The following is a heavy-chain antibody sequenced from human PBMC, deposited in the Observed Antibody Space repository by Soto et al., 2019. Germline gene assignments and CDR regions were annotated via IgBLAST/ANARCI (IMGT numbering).Heavy chain of an antibody. D-gene: IGHD3-22*01. V-gene: IGHV5-51*01. CDR3: ARWQDYSDSSGYYADY. Sequence: EVQLVQSGAEVKKPGESLKISCKGSGYSFNSYWIGWVRQVPGKGLEWVGIIYPTDSDTTYSPSFQGQVTISVDKSITTAYLQCSSLNTSDTAIYYCARWQDYSDSSGYYADYWGQGTLVTVSS. J-gene: IGHJ4*02. CDR2: IYPTDSDT. CDR1: GYSFNSYW.